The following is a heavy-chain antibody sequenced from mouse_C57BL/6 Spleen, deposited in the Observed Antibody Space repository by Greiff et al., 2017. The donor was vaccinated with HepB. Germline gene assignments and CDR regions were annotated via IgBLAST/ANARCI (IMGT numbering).Heavy chain of an antibody. J-gene: IGHJ2*01. CDR1: GYTFTSYW. D-gene: IGHD1-1*01. Sequence: QVQLQQPGAELVKPGASVKLSCKASGYTFTSYWMHWVKQRPGQGLEWIGMIHPNSGSTNYNEKFKSKATLTVDKSASTAYMQLSSLTSEDSAVYYCARGEVITTVGFDYWGQGTTLTVSS. CDR3: ARGEVITTVGFDY. CDR2: IHPNSGST. V-gene: IGHV1-64*01.